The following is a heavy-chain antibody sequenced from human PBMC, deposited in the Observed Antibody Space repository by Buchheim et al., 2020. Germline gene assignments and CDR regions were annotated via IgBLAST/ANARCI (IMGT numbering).Heavy chain of an antibody. J-gene: IGHJ4*02. Sequence: QVQLVESGGGVVQPGRSLRLSCAASGFTFSSYAMHWVRQAPGKGLEWVAVISYDGSNKYYADSVKGRFTISGDNSKNTLYLQMNSLRAEDTAVYYCARDFERLGYCSSTSCPYPGYWGQGTL. D-gene: IGHD2-2*01. CDR3: ARDFERLGYCSSTSCPYPGY. V-gene: IGHV3-30*04. CDR1: GFTFSSYA. CDR2: ISYDGSNK.